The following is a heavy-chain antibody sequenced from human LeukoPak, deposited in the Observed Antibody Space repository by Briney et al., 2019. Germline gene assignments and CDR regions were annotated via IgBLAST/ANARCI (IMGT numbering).Heavy chain of an antibody. CDR3: ARGLLGVGELSLYRPADY. Sequence: PGRSLRLSCAASGFTLNNYGMHWVRQAPGKGLEWISDINTSSNERYYADSVKGRFTISRDNGKNSLYLQMNSLRAEDTAVYYCARGLLGVGELSLYRPADYWGQGTLVTVSS. D-gene: IGHD3-16*02. CDR1: GFTLNNYG. CDR2: INTSSNER. V-gene: IGHV3-48*01. J-gene: IGHJ4*02.